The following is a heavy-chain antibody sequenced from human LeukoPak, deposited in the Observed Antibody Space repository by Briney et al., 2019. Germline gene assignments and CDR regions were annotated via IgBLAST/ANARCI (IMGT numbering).Heavy chain of an antibody. J-gene: IGHJ6*03. D-gene: IGHD2/OR15-2a*01. V-gene: IGHV4-61*02. Sequence: SETLSLTCTVSGGSISSGSYYWSWIRQPAGKGLEWIGRIYTSGSTNYNPSLKSRVTMSVDTSKNQFSLKLSSVTAADTAVYYCARGNIYYYYMDVWGKGTTVTISS. CDR2: IYTSGST. CDR3: ARGNIYYYYMDV. CDR1: GGSISSGSYY.